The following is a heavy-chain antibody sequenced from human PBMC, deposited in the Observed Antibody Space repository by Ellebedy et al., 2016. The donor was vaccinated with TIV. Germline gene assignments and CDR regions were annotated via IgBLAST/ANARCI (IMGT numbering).Heavy chain of an antibody. CDR1: GYTFTSYG. CDR2: ISAYNGNT. CDR3: ARGIAAAGTWWFDP. D-gene: IGHD6-13*01. V-gene: IGHV1-18*01. Sequence: AASVKVSCKASGYTFTSYGISWVRQAPGQGLEWMGWISAYNGNTNYAQKLQGRVTITADKSTSTAYMELSSLRSEDTAVYYCARGIAAAGTWWFDPWGQGTLVTVSS. J-gene: IGHJ5*02.